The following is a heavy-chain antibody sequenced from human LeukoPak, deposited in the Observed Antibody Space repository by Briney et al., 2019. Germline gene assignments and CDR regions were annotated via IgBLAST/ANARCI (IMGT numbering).Heavy chain of an antibody. D-gene: IGHD2-15*01. CDR3: ARHCSGGSCSGNWFDP. CDR2: IYPGDSDT. J-gene: IGHJ5*02. V-gene: IGHV5-51*01. CDR1: GYSFTSYW. Sequence: GESLKISCKGSGYSFTSYWIGWVRQMPGKGLEWMGIIYPGDSDTRYSPSFQGQVTISADKSISTAYLQWSSLKASGTAMYYCARHCSGGSCSGNWFDPWGQETLVTVSS.